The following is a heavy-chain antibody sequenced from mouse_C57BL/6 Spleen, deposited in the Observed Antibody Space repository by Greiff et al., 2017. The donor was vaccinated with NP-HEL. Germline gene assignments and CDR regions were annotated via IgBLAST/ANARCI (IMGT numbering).Heavy chain of an antibody. D-gene: IGHD2-3*01. CDR3: VSPYDGYSWFAY. V-gene: IGHV10-3*01. Sequence: DVQLVESGGGLVQPKGSLKLSCAASGFTFNTYAMHWVRQAPGKGLEWVARIRSKSSNYATYYADSVKDRFTISRDDSQSMLYLQMNNLKTEDTAIYYCVSPYDGYSWFAYWGQGTLVTVSA. J-gene: IGHJ3*01. CDR1: GFTFNTYA. CDR2: IRSKSSNYAT.